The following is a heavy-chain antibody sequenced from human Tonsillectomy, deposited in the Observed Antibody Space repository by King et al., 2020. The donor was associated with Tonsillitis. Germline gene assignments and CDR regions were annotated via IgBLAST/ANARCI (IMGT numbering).Heavy chain of an antibody. Sequence: EVQLVESGGGLVQPGGSLRLSCAASGFTFSNYWMSWVRQAPGKGLEWVANIKQDGSEKYYVDSVKGRFTISRDNAKNSLYLQMNSLRVDDTAVYYCARADTVMGNHYYGMDVWGQGTTVTVSS. D-gene: IGHD5-18*01. CDR3: ARADTVMGNHYYGMDV. CDR2: IKQDGSEK. V-gene: IGHV3-7*03. J-gene: IGHJ6*02. CDR1: GFTFSNYW.